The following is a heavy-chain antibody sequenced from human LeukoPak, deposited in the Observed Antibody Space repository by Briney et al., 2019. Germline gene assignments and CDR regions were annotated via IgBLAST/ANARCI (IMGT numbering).Heavy chain of an antibody. CDR1: GFTFNSYL. CDR2: IDGYGTTT. V-gene: IGHV3-74*01. Sequence: GGSLRLSCAASGFTFNSYLMNWVRQAPGRGLVWVSRIDGYGTTTSYEDSVQGRFTISRDNAKNTLYLQMNSLRAEDTALYHCAKVLSGTYPYYFDYWGQGTLVTVSS. CDR3: AKVLSGTYPYYFDY. D-gene: IGHD1-26*01. J-gene: IGHJ4*02.